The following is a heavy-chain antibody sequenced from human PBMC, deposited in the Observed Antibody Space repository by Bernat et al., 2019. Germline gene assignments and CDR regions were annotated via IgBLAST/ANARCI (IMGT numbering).Heavy chain of an antibody. CDR3: ARGVVGATLGDDAFDI. D-gene: IGHD1-26*01. Sequence: QVQLVQSGAEVKKPGSSVKVSCKASGGTFSSYAISWVRQAPGQGLEWMGRIIPILGIANYAQKFQGRVTITADKSTSTAYMELSSLSSEDTAVYYCARGVVGATLGDDAFDIWGQGTMVTVSS. J-gene: IGHJ3*02. V-gene: IGHV1-69*04. CDR2: IIPILGIA. CDR1: GGTFSSYA.